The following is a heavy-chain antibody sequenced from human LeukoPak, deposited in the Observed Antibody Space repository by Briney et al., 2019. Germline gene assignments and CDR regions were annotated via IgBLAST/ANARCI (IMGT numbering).Heavy chain of an antibody. D-gene: IGHD2-21*02. CDR3: LVVTVAGLIDY. J-gene: IGHJ4*02. CDR2: INSDGSST. Sequence: GGSLRHSCAASGFTFSSYWMHWVRQAPGKGLVWVSRINSDGSSTSYADSVKGRFTISRDNAKDTLYLPMNSLRAEDTAVYYCLVVTVAGLIDYWGQGTLVTVSS. CDR1: GFTFSSYW. V-gene: IGHV3-74*01.